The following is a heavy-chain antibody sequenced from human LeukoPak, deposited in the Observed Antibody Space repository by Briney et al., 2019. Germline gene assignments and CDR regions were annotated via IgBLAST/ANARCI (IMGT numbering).Heavy chain of an antibody. J-gene: IGHJ4*02. CDR3: ARLTADGTVDY. V-gene: IGHV4-39*01. D-gene: IGHD6-13*01. CDR2: IYYSGST. Sequence: SETLPLTCTVFGGSISCSDCYWGWIRQPPGRGLDWIARIYYSGSTYYNPSLKSRVAMSVDTSKNQFSLRLSSVTAADTAVYYCARLTADGTVDYWGQGTLSPSPQ. CDR1: GGSISCSDCY.